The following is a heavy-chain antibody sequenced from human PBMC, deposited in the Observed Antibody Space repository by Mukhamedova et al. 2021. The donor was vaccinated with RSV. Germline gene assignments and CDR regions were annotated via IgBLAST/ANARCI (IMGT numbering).Heavy chain of an antibody. D-gene: IGHD1-26*01. V-gene: IGHV1-46*01. Sequence: KFQGRVTMTRDTSTSTVYMELSSLTPEDTAFYYCVRQSGSYYGLDVWGQGTTVTVSS. J-gene: IGHJ6*02. CDR3: VRQSGSYYGLDV.